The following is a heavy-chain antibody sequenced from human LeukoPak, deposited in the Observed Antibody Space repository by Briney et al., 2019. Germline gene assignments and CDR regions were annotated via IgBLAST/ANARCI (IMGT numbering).Heavy chain of an antibody. CDR3: ARDSLPMAVTGPFDH. J-gene: IGHJ4*02. Sequence: GGSLRLSCAGSGFTFSDYEMNWVRQAPGKGLEWVSYIASTGSTTYYADSVKGRFTISRDNSKSALYLQMNSLRAEDTAIYYCARDSLPMAVTGPFDHWGQGALVTVSS. CDR1: GFTFSDYE. CDR2: IASTGSTT. V-gene: IGHV3-48*03. D-gene: IGHD6-19*01.